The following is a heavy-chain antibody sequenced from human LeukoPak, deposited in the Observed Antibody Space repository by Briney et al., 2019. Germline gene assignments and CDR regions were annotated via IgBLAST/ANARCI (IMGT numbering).Heavy chain of an antibody. CDR1: GFTFSSYA. CDR3: AKARSAATDY. Sequence: GGSLRLSCAASGFTFSSYAMSWVRQAPGKGLEWVSAISGSGVSTYYADSVEGRFTISRDNSKNTLYLQMNSLRAEDTAVYYCAKARSAATDYWGQGTLVTVSS. J-gene: IGHJ4*02. D-gene: IGHD2-15*01. V-gene: IGHV3-23*01. CDR2: ISGSGVST.